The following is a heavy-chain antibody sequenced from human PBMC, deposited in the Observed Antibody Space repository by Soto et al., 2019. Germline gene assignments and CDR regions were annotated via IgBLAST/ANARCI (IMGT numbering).Heavy chain of an antibody. J-gene: IGHJ3*02. CDR1: GGSISSYY. D-gene: IGHD3-10*01. CDR2: IYYSGST. CDR3: AREGDGPRSSGDHDAFDI. V-gene: IGHV4-59*01. Sequence: PSETLSLTCTVSGGSISSYYWSWIRQPPGKGLEWIGYIYYSGSTNYNPSLKSRVTISLDTSKNQFSLKLSSVTAADTAVYYCAREGDGPRSSGDHDAFDIWGQGTMVTVSS.